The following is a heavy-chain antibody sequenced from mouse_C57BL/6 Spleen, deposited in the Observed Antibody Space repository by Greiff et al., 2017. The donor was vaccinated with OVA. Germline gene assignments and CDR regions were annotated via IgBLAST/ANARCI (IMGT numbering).Heavy chain of an antibody. V-gene: IGHV14-3*01. Sequence: EVMLVESVAELVRPGASVKLSCTASGFNIKNTYMHWVKQRPEQGLEWIGRIDPANGNTKYAPKFQGKATITADPSSNTAYLQLSSLTSEATAIYYGAKDYYSSTYYVDDWGQGTTLTVSA. CDR1: GFNIKNTY. CDR2: IDPANGNT. J-gene: IGHJ2*01. D-gene: IGHD1-1*01. CDR3: AKDYYSSTYYVDD.